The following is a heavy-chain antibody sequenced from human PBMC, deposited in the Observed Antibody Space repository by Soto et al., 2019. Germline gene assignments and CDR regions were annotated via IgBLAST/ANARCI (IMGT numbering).Heavy chain of an antibody. J-gene: IGHJ4*02. CDR1: GGSISSYY. CDR2: IYYSGST. Sequence: PSETLSLTCTVSGGSISSYYCSWIRQPPGKGLEWIGYIYYSGSTNYNPSLKSRVTISVDTSKNQFSLKLSSVTAADTAVYYCARTFAVAGIFDYWGQGTLVTVSS. D-gene: IGHD6-19*01. V-gene: IGHV4-59*01. CDR3: ARTFAVAGIFDY.